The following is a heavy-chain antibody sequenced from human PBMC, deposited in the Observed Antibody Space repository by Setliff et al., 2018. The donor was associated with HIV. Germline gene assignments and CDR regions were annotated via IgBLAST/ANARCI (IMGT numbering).Heavy chain of an antibody. Sequence: LSLTCAVYGGSVNGHYWGWFRQPPGKGLEWIGEITPSGATNYLPSLKSRVTMSLDTSKNQFSLKMTSVTAADTALYFCTRAQIAAPRPFDYWGQGTLVTV. CDR2: ITPSGAT. J-gene: IGHJ4*02. CDR3: TRAQIAAPRPFDY. CDR1: GGSVNGHY. D-gene: IGHD2-21*01. V-gene: IGHV4-34*01.